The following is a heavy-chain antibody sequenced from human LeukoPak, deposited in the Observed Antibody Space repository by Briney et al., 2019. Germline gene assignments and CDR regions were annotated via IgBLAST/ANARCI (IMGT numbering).Heavy chain of an antibody. D-gene: IGHD3-22*01. Sequence: GGSLRLSCAASGFTFSSYAMSWVRQAAGKGLEWVSSISGSGGSTYYADSVKGRFTISRDNSKNTLYLQMNSLRAEDTAVYYCARDISSGYYDAFDIWGQGTMVTVSS. V-gene: IGHV3-23*01. CDR1: GFTFSSYA. CDR3: ARDISSGYYDAFDI. CDR2: ISGSGGST. J-gene: IGHJ3*02.